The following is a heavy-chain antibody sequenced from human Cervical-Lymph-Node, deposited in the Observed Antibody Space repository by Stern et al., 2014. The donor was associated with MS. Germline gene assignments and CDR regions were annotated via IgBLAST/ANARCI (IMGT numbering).Heavy chain of an antibody. Sequence: DQLVQSGAEVIKPGEPLKISCKGSGYNFSTNWIGWVRQMLGKGLEWMGIIHRGDSQARYSPSYEGQVPISADNSINTAYLQWSSLKASDSAMYYCATLLFSGCELVHGFDVWGQGTLVTVSS. D-gene: IGHD3-22*01. J-gene: IGHJ3*01. CDR1: GYNFSTNW. CDR3: ATLLFSGCELVHGFDV. V-gene: IGHV5-51*01. CDR2: IHRGDSQA.